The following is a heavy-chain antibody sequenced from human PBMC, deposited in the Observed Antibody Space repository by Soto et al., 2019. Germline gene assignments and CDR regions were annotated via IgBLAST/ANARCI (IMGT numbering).Heavy chain of an antibody. CDR3: ARELYVDV. V-gene: IGHV3-48*04. J-gene: IGHJ6*02. D-gene: IGHD3-16*01. CDR2: ISSSGSTI. CDR1: GVTFSSYS. Sequence: PGGSLRLSCAASGVTFSSYSVNWVRQAPGKGLEWVSYISSSGSTIYYADSVKGRFTISRDNAKNSLYLQMNSLRAEDMAVYYCARELYVDVWGQGTTVTVSS.